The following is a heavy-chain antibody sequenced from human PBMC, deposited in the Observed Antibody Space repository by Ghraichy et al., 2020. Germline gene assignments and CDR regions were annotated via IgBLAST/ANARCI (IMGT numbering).Heavy chain of an antibody. CDR1: GFTFDDYA. J-gene: IGHJ5*02. Sequence: GGSLRLSCAASGFTFDDYAMHWVRQAPGKGLEWVSLISGDGGSTYYADSVKGRFTISRDNSKNSLYLQMNSLRTEDTALYYCAKNPYCSSTSCYYWFDPWGQGTLVTVSS. CDR2: ISGDGGST. V-gene: IGHV3-43*02. D-gene: IGHD2-2*01. CDR3: AKNPYCSSTSCYYWFDP.